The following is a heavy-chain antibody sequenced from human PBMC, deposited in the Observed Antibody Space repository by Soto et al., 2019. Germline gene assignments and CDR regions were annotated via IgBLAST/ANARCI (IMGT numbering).Heavy chain of an antibody. CDR3: ARGGGAHYRFDP. V-gene: IGHV1-18*01. J-gene: IGHJ5*02. CDR1: GYTFTSTY. CDR2: ISPDNGNT. Sequence: ASVKVSCKASGYTFTSTYVTWVRQSPGRGLEWVGWISPDNGNTNYAQKFQGRVTLTTDTSTNTVYMELRSLSPDDTAVYYCARGGGAHYRFDPWGQGTLVTVSS. D-gene: IGHD1-26*01.